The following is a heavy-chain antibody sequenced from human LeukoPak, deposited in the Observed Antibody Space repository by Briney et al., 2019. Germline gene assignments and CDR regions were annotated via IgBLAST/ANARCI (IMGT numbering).Heavy chain of an antibody. CDR3: AKNHLPRYYDSSGYFDY. J-gene: IGHJ4*02. V-gene: IGHV3-23*01. CDR2: ISGSGGST. CDR1: GFTFSSYA. Sequence: GGSLRLSCAASGFTFSSYAMSWVRQAPGKGLEWVSAISGSGGSTYYADSVKGRFTISRDNSKNTLYLQMNSLRAEDTAVYYCAKNHLPRYYDSSGYFDYWGQGTLVTVSS. D-gene: IGHD3-22*01.